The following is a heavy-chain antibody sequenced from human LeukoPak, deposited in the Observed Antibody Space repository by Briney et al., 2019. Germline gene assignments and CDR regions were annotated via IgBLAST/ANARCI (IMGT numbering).Heavy chain of an antibody. CDR3: TTESPHFDY. V-gene: IGHV3-15*01. J-gene: IGHJ4*02. Sequence: GRSLRLSRAAAGFTFTNAWMSWVRQAPGKGLEWVGRIKSKTDGGTTDYAARVKGRFTISRDDSKNTLSLQMNSLKTEDTAVYYCTTESPHFDYWGQGTLVTVSS. CDR1: GFTFTNAW. CDR2: IKSKTDGGTT.